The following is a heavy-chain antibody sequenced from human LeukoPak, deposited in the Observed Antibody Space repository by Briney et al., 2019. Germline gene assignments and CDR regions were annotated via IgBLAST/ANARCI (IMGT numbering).Heavy chain of an antibody. CDR3: AREGRWLQWGYYYYYMDV. J-gene: IGHJ6*03. V-gene: IGHV1-2*02. CDR1: GYTFTGYY. Sequence: ASVKVSCTASGYTFTGYYMHWVRQAPGQGLEWMGWINPNSGGTNYAQKFQGRVTMTRDTSISTAYMELSRLRSDDTAVYYCAREGRWLQWGYYYYYMDVWGKGTTVTVSS. CDR2: INPNSGGT. D-gene: IGHD5-24*01.